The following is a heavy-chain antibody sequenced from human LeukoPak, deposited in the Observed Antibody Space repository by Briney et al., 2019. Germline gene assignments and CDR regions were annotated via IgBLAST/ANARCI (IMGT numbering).Heavy chain of an antibody. D-gene: IGHD6-13*01. CDR3: ARGIIAAAGPRFDY. CDR2: INHSGST. V-gene: IGHV4-34*01. Sequence: PSETLSLTCAVYGGSFSGYYWSWIRQPPGKGLEWIGEINHSGSTNYNPSLKSRVTISVDTSKNQFSLKLSSVTAADTAVYYCARGIIAAAGPRFDYWGQGTLVTVSS. CDR1: GGSFSGYY. J-gene: IGHJ4*02.